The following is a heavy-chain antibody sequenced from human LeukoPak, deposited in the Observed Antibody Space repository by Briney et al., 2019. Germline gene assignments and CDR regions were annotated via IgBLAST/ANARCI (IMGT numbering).Heavy chain of an antibody. Sequence: PGGSLRLSCAASGFSFSTYGIHWVRQAPGKGLEWVAFIRYDGSEEYYADSVKGRSTISRDNSKNSLYLQMNSLRAEDTAVYYCAKDSAMDLGNDAVDVWGQGTMVAVSS. V-gene: IGHV3-30*02. CDR1: GFSFSTYG. CDR3: AKDSAMDLGNDAVDV. D-gene: IGHD3-10*01. J-gene: IGHJ3*01. CDR2: IRYDGSEE.